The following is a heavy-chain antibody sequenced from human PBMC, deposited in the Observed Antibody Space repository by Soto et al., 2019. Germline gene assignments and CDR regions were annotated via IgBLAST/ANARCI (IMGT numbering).Heavy chain of an antibody. CDR2: ISSSSSTI. J-gene: IGHJ4*02. CDR3: ARAVAGSNYYDSSGYSLAY. V-gene: IGHV3-48*01. Sequence: PGGSLRLSCAASGFTFSSYSMNWVRQAPGKGLEWVSYISSSSSTIYYAVSVKGRFTISRDNAKNSLYLQMNSLRAEDTAVYYCARAVAGSNYYDSSGYSLAYWGQGTLVTVSS. D-gene: IGHD3-22*01. CDR1: GFTFSSYS.